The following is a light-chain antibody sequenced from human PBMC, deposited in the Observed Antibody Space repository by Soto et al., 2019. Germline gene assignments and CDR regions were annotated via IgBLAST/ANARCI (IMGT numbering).Light chain of an antibody. V-gene: IGKV4-1*01. CDR2: WAS. CDR3: QQYYSTPLT. Sequence: DIVMTQSPDSLAVSLGERATINCKSSQSVLYSSNNKNYLAWYQQKPGQPPKLLIYWASTRESGVPDRFSGSGSGTDFTITISSLQAEDVAVYYCQQYYSTPLTFGGGTKGEIK. J-gene: IGKJ4*01. CDR1: QSVLYSSNNKNY.